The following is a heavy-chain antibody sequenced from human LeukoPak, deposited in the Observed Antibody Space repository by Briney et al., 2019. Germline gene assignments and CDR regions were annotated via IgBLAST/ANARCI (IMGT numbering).Heavy chain of an antibody. V-gene: IGHV1-2*02. D-gene: IGHD3-22*01. CDR3: ARDERYDSSGYPFDY. Sequence: ASVKVSCKASGGTFTGYFIDWVRQAPGQGLEWMGWINPNSGGTNYAQKFQGRVTMTRDTSISTAYMELSRLRSDDTAVYYCARDERYDSSGYPFDYWGQGTLVTVSS. CDR2: INPNSGGT. J-gene: IGHJ4*02. CDR1: GGTFTGYF.